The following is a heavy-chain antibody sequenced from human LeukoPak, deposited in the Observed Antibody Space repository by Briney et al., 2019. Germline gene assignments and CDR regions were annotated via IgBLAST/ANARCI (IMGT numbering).Heavy chain of an antibody. CDR1: GGSFSGYY. CDR2: INHSGST. CDR3: ARGRSPFSLWFGDRPSSSFDY. V-gene: IGHV4-34*01. D-gene: IGHD3-10*01. Sequence: SETLSLTCAVYGGSFSGYYWSWIRQPPGKGLEWIGEINHSGSTNYNPSLKSRVTISVDTSKNQFSLKLSSVTAADTAVYYCARGRSPFSLWFGDRPSSSFDYWGQGTLVTVSS. J-gene: IGHJ4*02.